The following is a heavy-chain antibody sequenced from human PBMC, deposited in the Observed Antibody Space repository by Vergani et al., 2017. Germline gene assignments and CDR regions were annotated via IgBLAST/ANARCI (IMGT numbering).Heavy chain of an antibody. V-gene: IGHV4-59*01. CDR3: ARQVKPGAQNDY. Sequence: QVQLQESGPGLVKPSETLSLTCTVSGGSISSYYWSWIRQPPGKGLEWVGDIYDSGSTNYNPSLKSRVTISVDTSKNQFSLKLSSVTAADTAVYYCARQVKPGAQNDYWGQGTLVTVSS. CDR1: GGSISSYY. J-gene: IGHJ4*02. CDR2: IYDSGST. D-gene: IGHD1-14*01.